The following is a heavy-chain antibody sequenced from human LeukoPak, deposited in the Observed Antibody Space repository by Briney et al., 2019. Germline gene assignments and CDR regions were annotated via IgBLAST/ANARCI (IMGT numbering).Heavy chain of an antibody. CDR2: IIPILGIA. CDR3: ARPNLRSGALDI. D-gene: IGHD1-14*01. J-gene: IGHJ3*02. CDR1: GGTFSSYA. Sequence: ASVKVSCKASGGTFSSYAISWVRQAPGQGLEWMGRIIPILGIANYAQKFQGRVTITADKSTSTAYMELSSLRSEDTAVYYCARPNLRSGALDIWGQGTMVTVSS. V-gene: IGHV1-69*04.